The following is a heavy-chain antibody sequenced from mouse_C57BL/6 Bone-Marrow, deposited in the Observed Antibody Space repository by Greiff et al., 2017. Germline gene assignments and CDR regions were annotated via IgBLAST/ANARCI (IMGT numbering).Heavy chain of an antibody. CDR1: GFTFSDAW. Sequence: EVKVEESGGGLVQPGGSMKLSCAASGFTFSDAWMDWVRQSPEKGLEWVAEIRNKANNHATYYAESVKGRFTISRDDSKSSVYLQMNSLRAEDTGIYYCTRRTTVVSHFDYWGQGTTLTVSS. V-gene: IGHV6-6*01. D-gene: IGHD1-1*01. J-gene: IGHJ2*01. CDR3: TRRTTVVSHFDY. CDR2: IRNKANNHAT.